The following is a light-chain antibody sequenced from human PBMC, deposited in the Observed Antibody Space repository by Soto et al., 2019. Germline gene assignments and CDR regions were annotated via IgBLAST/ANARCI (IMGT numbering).Light chain of an antibody. Sequence: DIQMTQSPSTLSASVGDRVTITCRASQSISSWLAWYQQKPGKAPKLLIYAASSLVSGVPSRFSGSASGTEFTLTISSLQPDDFATYYCQQHNTYPLTFGGGTKVDIK. CDR1: QSISSW. CDR3: QQHNTYPLT. J-gene: IGKJ4*01. CDR2: AAS. V-gene: IGKV1-5*01.